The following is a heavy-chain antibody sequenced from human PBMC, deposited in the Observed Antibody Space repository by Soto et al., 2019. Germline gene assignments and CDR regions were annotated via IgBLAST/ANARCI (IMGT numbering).Heavy chain of an antibody. V-gene: IGHV4-31*03. CDR1: GGSISSGGYY. J-gene: IGHJ5*02. Sequence: SETLSLTCTVSGGSISSGGYYWIWIRHHPGKGLEWIGYIYYSGSTYYNPSLKSRVTISVDTSKNQFSLKLSSVTAADTAVYSCARDQGYYGSGRPGWFDPWGQGTLVTVSS. CDR2: IYYSGST. D-gene: IGHD3-10*01. CDR3: ARDQGYYGSGRPGWFDP.